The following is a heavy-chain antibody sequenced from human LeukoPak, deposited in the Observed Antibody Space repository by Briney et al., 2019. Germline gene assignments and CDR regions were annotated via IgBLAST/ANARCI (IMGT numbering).Heavy chain of an antibody. D-gene: IGHD2-21*02. J-gene: IGHJ3*02. CDR1: GGSISSYY. V-gene: IGHV4-59*01. CDR2: THYSGAT. Sequence: SETLSLTCTVSGGSISSYYWSWLRRPPGKGLEYIGYTHYSGATNYNPSLKSRVTISLDTSGNQFSLKLSSVTAADTAVYYCASGYCGGACQLGGVDMWGQGTMVTVSS. CDR3: ASGYCGGACQLGGVDM.